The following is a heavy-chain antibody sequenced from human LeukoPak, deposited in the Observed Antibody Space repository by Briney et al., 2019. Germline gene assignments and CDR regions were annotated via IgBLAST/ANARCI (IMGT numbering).Heavy chain of an antibody. CDR3: ARGPSIVVVPATIGWFDP. Sequence: GGSLRLSCAASGFTVSDNYMTWVRQAPGKGLEWVSSISSSSSYIYYADSVKGRFTISRDNAKNSLYLQMNSLRAEDTAVYYCARGPSIVVVPATIGWFDPWGQGTLVTVSS. CDR2: ISSSSSYI. D-gene: IGHD2-2*02. V-gene: IGHV3-21*01. J-gene: IGHJ5*02. CDR1: GFTVSDNY.